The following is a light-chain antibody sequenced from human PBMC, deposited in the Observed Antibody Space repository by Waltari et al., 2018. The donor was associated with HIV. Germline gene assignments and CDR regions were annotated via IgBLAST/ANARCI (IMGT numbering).Light chain of an antibody. CDR1: NIEDKT. CDR3: QVWDDIIGPYVV. Sequence: YVLTQPPSVSVAPGEAARISCGGNNIEDKTVHWYQQKPGQAPVLVIYYNDDRPSGIPDRFSASNSQNTATLTISRVEAGDEADYYCQVWDDIIGPYVVFGGGTKLTVL. J-gene: IGLJ3*02. CDR2: YND. V-gene: IGLV3-21*04.